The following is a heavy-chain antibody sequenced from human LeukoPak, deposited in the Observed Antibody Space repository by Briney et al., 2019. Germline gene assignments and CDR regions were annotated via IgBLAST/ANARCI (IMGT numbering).Heavy chain of an antibody. D-gene: IGHD2-15*01. J-gene: IGHJ5*02. Sequence: GASVKVSCKASGYTFTSYGISWVRQAPGQGLEWMGWISAYNGNTNYAQKLQGRVTMTTDTSTSTAYMELRSLRSDDTAVYYCARARYCSGGSCYRVWFDPWGQGTLVTVSS. CDR1: GYTFTSYG. CDR3: ARARYCSGGSCYRVWFDP. CDR2: ISAYNGNT. V-gene: IGHV1-18*01.